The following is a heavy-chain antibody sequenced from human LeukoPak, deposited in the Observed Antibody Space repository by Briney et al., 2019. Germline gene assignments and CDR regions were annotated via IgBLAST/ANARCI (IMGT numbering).Heavy chain of an antibody. CDR3: ATDSSPDY. CDR2: ISYDGGNK. V-gene: IGHV3-30*03. CDR1: GFTFSSYG. J-gene: IGHJ4*02. D-gene: IGHD6-13*01. Sequence: PGGSLRLSCAASGFTFSSYGMHWVRQAPGKGLEWVALISYDGGNKYYADSVKGRFTISRDNSKNTMYLQMNSLRAEDTAVYYCATDSSPDYWGQGTLVTVSS.